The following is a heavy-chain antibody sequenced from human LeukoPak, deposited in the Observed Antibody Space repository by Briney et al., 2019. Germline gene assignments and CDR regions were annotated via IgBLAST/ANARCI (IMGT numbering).Heavy chain of an antibody. V-gene: IGHV3-48*01. CDR2: ISSSSSTI. CDR3: ARDGCDDCYSSAFDI. Sequence: GGSLRLSCAASGFTFSSYSMNWVRQAPGKGLEWVSYISSSSSTIYYADSVKGRFTISRDNAKNSLYLQMNSLRAEDTAVYYCARDGCDDCYSSAFDIWGQGTMVTVSS. J-gene: IGHJ3*02. D-gene: IGHD2-21*02. CDR1: GFTFSSYS.